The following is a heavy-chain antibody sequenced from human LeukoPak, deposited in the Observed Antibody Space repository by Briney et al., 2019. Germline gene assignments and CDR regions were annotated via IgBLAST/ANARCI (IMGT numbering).Heavy chain of an antibody. Sequence: SETLSLTCTVSGHSLSGSSYSWGWIRQPPGKGLEWIGCIYNIGSTGNTHYNPSLKSRLTISEDTSKNQFSLRLSSVTAADTAVYYCASPTARSEAFDIWGQGTMVTVSS. D-gene: IGHD1-14*01. CDR1: GHSLSGSSYS. CDR3: ASPTARSEAFDI. CDR2: IYNIGSTGNT. J-gene: IGHJ3*02. V-gene: IGHV4-39*07.